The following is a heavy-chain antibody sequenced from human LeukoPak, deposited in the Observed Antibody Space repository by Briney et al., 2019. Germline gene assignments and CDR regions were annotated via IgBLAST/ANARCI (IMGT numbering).Heavy chain of an antibody. V-gene: IGHV3-11*01. CDR1: GFTFSDYY. CDR2: ISSSGSTI. D-gene: IGHD3-3*01. CDR3: ARLVGVVIPKYYFDY. Sequence: GGSLRLSCAASGFTFSDYYMSWIRQAPGKGLEWVSYISSSGSTIYYADSVKGRFTISRDDAKNSLYLQMNSLRAEDTAVYYCARLVGVVIPKYYFDYWGQGTLLTVSS. J-gene: IGHJ4*02.